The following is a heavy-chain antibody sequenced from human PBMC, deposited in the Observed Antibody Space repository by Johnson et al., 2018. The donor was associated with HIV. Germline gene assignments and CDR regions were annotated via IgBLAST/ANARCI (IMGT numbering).Heavy chain of an antibody. D-gene: IGHD1-26*01. J-gene: IGHJ3*02. Sequence: VQLVESGGGLVHPGGSLRLSCAASGFTVSTNYMSWVRQAPGKGLEWVSLIYTGGSTYYADSVKGRFTISRDNSKNTLYLQMNSLRAEDTAVYYCARFPPGGNYYFDIWGQGTVVTVSS. CDR2: IYTGGST. CDR1: GFTVSTNY. V-gene: IGHV3-66*01. CDR3: ARFPPGGNYYFDI.